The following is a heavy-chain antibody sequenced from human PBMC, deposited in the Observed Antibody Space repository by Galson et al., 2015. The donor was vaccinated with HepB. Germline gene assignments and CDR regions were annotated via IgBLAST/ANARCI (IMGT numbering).Heavy chain of an antibody. V-gene: IGHV3-53*01. D-gene: IGHD3-3*01. J-gene: IGHJ5*02. CDR1: GFTVSSNY. Sequence: SLRLSCAASGFTVSSNYMSWVRQAPGKGLEWVSVIYSGGSTYYADSVKGRFTISRDNSKNTLYLQMNSLRAEDTAVYYCARGPYYDFWSGYYRGNWFDPWGQGTLVTVSS. CDR3: ARGPYYDFWSGYYRGNWFDP. CDR2: IYSGGST.